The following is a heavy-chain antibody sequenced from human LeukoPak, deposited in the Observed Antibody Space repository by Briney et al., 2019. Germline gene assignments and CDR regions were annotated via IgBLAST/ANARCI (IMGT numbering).Heavy chain of an antibody. CDR3: ARDRLGGSYYYYGMDV. D-gene: IGHD6-19*01. J-gene: IGHJ6*02. Sequence: GGSLRLSCAASGFTFSSYAMSWVRQAPGKGLEWVSAISGSGGSTYYADSVKGRFTISRDNSKNTLYLQMNSLRAEDTAVYYCARDRLGGSYYYYGMDVWGQGTTVTVSS. V-gene: IGHV3-23*01. CDR2: ISGSGGST. CDR1: GFTFSSYA.